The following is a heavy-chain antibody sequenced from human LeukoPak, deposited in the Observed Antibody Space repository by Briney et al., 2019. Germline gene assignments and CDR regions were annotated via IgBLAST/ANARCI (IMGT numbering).Heavy chain of an antibody. CDR1: GFTFSSFA. D-gene: IGHD1-14*01. V-gene: IGHV3-30-3*01. CDR3: ARHRDLEPPRRSWIDY. J-gene: IGHJ4*02. CDR2: ISYDGTKQ. Sequence: GGSLRLSCTASGFTFSSFAIHWVRQAPGKGLEWVATISYDGTKQYHADSEKGRFTISRDNSKNTLFLEVNGLRADDTAVYFCARHRDLEPPRRSWIDYWGQGTLVTVSS.